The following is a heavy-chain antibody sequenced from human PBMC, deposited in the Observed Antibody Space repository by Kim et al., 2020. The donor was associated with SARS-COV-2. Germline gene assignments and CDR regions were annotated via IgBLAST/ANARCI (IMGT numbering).Heavy chain of an antibody. D-gene: IGHD4-17*01. CDR1: GGSISSYY. CDR3: ARASKNYGDPMFDY. J-gene: IGHJ4*02. V-gene: IGHV4-59*13. CDR2: IYYSGST. Sequence: SETLSLTCTVSGGSISSYYWSWIRQPPGKGLEWIGYIYYSGSTNYNPSLKSRVTMSVDTSKNQFSLKLSSVTAADTAVYYCARASKNYGDPMFDYWGQGTLVTVSS.